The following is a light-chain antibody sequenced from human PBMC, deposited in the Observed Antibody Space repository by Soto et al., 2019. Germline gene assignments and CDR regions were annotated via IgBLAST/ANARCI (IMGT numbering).Light chain of an antibody. V-gene: IGLV2-8*01. CDR3: SSFAGNNNLV. J-gene: IGLJ2*01. CDR2: EVS. Sequence: QSVLTQPPSASGSPGQSVTISCTGTSSDVGGYNYVSWYQQHPGKAPKLMISEVSKRPSGVPVRFSGSKSGNTASLTVSGLQAEDEADYYCSSFAGNNNLVFGGGTKVTVL. CDR1: SSDVGGYNY.